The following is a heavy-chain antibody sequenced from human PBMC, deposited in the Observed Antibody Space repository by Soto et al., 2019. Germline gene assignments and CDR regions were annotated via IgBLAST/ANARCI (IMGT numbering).Heavy chain of an antibody. J-gene: IGHJ5*02. D-gene: IGHD3-22*01. CDR1: GFTFDNYA. CDR3: AKDVHYDSSGGLHH. V-gene: IGHV3-23*01. Sequence: EVRLLESGGGLGQPGGSLRLSCATSGFTFDNYAMSWVRQAPGKGLEWVSGISGGGGGTYYADSVKGRFIISRDNSKNTLYLQIHGLRTEDTAVYFCAKDVHYDSSGGLHHWGQGTLVTVSS. CDR2: ISGGGGGT.